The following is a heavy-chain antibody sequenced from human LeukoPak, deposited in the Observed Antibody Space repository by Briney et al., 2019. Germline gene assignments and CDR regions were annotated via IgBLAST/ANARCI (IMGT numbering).Heavy chain of an antibody. Sequence: PSETLSLTCTVSGGSISSYYWSWIRQPPGKGLEWIGEINHSGSTNYNPSLKSRVTISVDTSKNQFSLKLSSVTAADTAVYYCARVRYYCMDVWGKGTTVTVSS. CDR3: ARVRYYCMDV. J-gene: IGHJ6*03. V-gene: IGHV4-34*01. CDR1: GGSISSYY. CDR2: INHSGST.